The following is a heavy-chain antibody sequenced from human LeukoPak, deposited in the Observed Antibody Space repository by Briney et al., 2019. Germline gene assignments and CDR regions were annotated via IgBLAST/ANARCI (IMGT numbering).Heavy chain of an antibody. D-gene: IGHD1-7*01. CDR3: ARDRLWNSLDS. CDR1: GFTFSSYA. CDR2: IRGGGGRT. V-gene: IGHV3-23*01. J-gene: IGHJ4*02. Sequence: GGSLRLSCAASGFTFSSYAMSWVRQAPGKGLEWVSAIRGGGGRTYYADSVKGRFTISRDNSKNTLFLQMNSLKNEDTAVYYCARDRLWNSLDSWGQGTLVTVSS.